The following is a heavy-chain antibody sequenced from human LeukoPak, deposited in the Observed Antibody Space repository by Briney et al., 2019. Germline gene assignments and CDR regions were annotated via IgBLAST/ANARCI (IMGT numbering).Heavy chain of an antibody. D-gene: IGHD2-15*01. Sequence: PSETLSLTCTVSGDSVSIYYWSWIRQPPGKGLEWIGYIYYSGSTYYNPSLKSRVTTSLDTSKNQFSLKLSSVTAADTAVYYCARDHCSGGSCYLFDSWGQGTLVTVSS. V-gene: IGHV4-59*02. J-gene: IGHJ4*02. CDR3: ARDHCSGGSCYLFDS. CDR1: GDSVSIYY. CDR2: IYYSGST.